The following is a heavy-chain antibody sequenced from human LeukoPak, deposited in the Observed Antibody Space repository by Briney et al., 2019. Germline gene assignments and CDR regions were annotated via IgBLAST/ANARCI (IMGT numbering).Heavy chain of an antibody. J-gene: IGHJ4*02. Sequence: GGSLRLSCAASRFTFNSYAMSWVRQAPGKGLEWVSVIGGSNGITFYVGSVRGRFTISRDNSKDTLYLQMNSLRAEDTAVYYCARNENSGWGYFDYWGQGTLVTVSS. V-gene: IGHV3-23*01. CDR3: ARNENSGWGYFDY. CDR2: IGGSNGIT. CDR1: RFTFNSYA. D-gene: IGHD1-26*01.